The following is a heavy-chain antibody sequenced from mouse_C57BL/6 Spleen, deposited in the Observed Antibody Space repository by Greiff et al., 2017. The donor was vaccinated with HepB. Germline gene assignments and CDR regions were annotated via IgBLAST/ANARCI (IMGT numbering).Heavy chain of an antibody. D-gene: IGHD2-9*01. Sequence: EVKLVESGPGLVKPSQSLSLTCSVTGYSITSGYYWNWIRQFPGNKLEWMGYISYDGSNNYNPSLKNRISITRDTSKNQFFLKLNSVTTEDTATYYCAEGRSYYGYEGYFDVWGTGTTVTVSS. CDR1: GYSITSGYY. V-gene: IGHV3-6*01. CDR3: AEGRSYYGYEGYFDV. CDR2: ISYDGSN. J-gene: IGHJ1*03.